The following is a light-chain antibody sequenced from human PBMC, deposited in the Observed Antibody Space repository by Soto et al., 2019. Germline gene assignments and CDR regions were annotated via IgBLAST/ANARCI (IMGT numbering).Light chain of an antibody. Sequence: QSVLTQPPSVSGSPGQSVTISCTGTSSDVGSYNRVSWYQQPPGTAPRLMIYEVSNRPSGVPDRFSGCKSGNTASLTISGLQAEDEADYYCSSYTSTSLYVFRTGTKVTVL. CDR3: SSYTSTSLYV. V-gene: IGLV2-18*02. CDR2: EVS. CDR1: SSDVGSYNR. J-gene: IGLJ1*01.